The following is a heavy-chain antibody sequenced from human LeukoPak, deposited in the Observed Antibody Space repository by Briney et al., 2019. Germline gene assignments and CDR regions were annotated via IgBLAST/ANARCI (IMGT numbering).Heavy chain of an antibody. CDR3: ARDEGYYSWSGHYDYGMDV. CDR1: GFTFSSYA. V-gene: IGHV3-30-3*01. D-gene: IGHD3-3*01. J-gene: IGHJ6*02. Sequence: GGSLRLSSAASGFTFSSYAMHWVRQAPGKGLEWVAVISYDGNKKYYADSVKGRFTISRDKSKNTLYLEMNNPGTEDTAVYYCARDEGYYSWSGHYDYGMDVWGQGTTVTVSS. CDR2: ISYDGNKK.